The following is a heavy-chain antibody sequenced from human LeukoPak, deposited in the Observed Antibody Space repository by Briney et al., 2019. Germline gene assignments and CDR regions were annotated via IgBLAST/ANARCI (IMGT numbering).Heavy chain of an antibody. D-gene: IGHD4-11*01. CDR3: ARMEGAKVTTLYYFDY. CDR1: GGSISSYY. V-gene: IGHV4-59*01. Sequence: SETLSLTCTVSGGSISSYYWSWIRQPLGKGLEWIGYIYYSGSTNYNPSLKSRVTISVDTSKNQFSLKLSSVTAADTAVYYCARMEGAKVTTLYYFDYWGQGTLVTVSS. CDR2: IYYSGST. J-gene: IGHJ4*02.